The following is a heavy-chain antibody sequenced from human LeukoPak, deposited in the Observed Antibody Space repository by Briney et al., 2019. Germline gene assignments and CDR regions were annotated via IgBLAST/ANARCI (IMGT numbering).Heavy chain of an antibody. V-gene: IGHV1-69*13. CDR3: ARPNYGDTYYFDY. J-gene: IGHJ4*02. CDR1: GYTFTGYY. Sequence: SVKVSYKASGYTFTGYYMHWVRQAPGQGLEWMGGIIPIFGTANYAQKFQGRVTITADESTSTAYMELSSLRSEDTAVYYCARPNYGDTYYFDYWGQGTLVTVSS. D-gene: IGHD4-17*01. CDR2: IIPIFGTA.